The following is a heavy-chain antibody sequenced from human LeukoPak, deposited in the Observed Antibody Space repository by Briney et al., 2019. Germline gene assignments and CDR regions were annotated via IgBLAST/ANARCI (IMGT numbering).Heavy chain of an antibody. D-gene: IGHD3-22*01. V-gene: IGHV3-30*03. J-gene: IGHJ4*02. CDR2: ISYEGSDK. CDR3: ARDYYDSSGYYFLDY. Sequence: GRSLRLSCAASGFTFSNYGMHWVRQAPGKGLEWVAVISYEGSDKYYADSVKGRFTISRGNSKNTLYLQMNSLRADDTAVYYCARDYYDSSGYYFLDYWGQGTLVTVSS. CDR1: GFTFSNYG.